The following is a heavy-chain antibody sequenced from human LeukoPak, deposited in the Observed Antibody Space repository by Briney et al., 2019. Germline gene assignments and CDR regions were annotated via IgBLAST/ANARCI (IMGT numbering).Heavy chain of an antibody. CDR3: ARVMLTFGYYYYGMDV. D-gene: IGHD3-16*01. V-gene: IGHV3-23*01. Sequence: GGSLRLSCAASGFTFSSYAMSWVRQAPGKGLEWVSAISGSGGSTYYADSVKGRFTISRDNAKNSLYLQMNSLRDEDTAVYYCARVMLTFGYYYYGMDVWGQGTTVTVSS. CDR2: ISGSGGST. CDR1: GFTFSSYA. J-gene: IGHJ6*02.